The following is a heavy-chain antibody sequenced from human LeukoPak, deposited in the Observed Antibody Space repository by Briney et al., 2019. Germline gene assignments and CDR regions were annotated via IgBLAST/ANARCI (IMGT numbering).Heavy chain of an antibody. CDR1: GFTFSSYA. V-gene: IGHV3-66*01. J-gene: IGHJ4*02. CDR3: ARVGYSYGPTGGYFDY. CDR2: IYSGGST. D-gene: IGHD5-18*01. Sequence: GGSLRLSCAASGFTFSSYAMSWVRQAPGKGLEWVSVIYSGGSTYYADSVKGRFTISRDNSKNTLYLQMNSLRAEDTAVYYCARVGYSYGPTGGYFDYWGQGTLVTVSS.